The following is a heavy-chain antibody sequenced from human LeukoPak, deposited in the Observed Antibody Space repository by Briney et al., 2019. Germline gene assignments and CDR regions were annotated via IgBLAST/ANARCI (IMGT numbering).Heavy chain of an antibody. V-gene: IGHV4-38-2*02. Sequence: PSETLSLTCTVSGYSISSGYYWGWIRQPPGKGLEWIGSIYHSGSTYYNPSLKSRVTISVDTSKNQFSLKLSSVTAADTAVYYCARGVGGYCSGGSCYSAPNWFDPWGQGTLVTVSS. D-gene: IGHD2-15*01. CDR1: GYSISSGYY. CDR3: ARGVGGYCSGGSCYSAPNWFDP. CDR2: IYHSGST. J-gene: IGHJ5*02.